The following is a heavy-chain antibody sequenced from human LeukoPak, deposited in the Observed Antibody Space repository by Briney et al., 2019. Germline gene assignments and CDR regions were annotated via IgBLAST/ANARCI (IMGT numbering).Heavy chain of an antibody. D-gene: IGHD2-15*01. J-gene: IGHJ3*02. V-gene: IGHV3-23*01. CDR1: GFTFSSDT. Sequence: PGGSLRLSSAASGFTFSSDTMSWVRQAPGKGLEWVSAISGSGGSTYYADSVKGRFTISRDNSKNTPYLQKNRLRAENRALDYWARLVVVAATLNAFDIWGQGAMVTVSS. CDR3: ARLVVVAATLNAFDI. CDR2: ISGSGGST.